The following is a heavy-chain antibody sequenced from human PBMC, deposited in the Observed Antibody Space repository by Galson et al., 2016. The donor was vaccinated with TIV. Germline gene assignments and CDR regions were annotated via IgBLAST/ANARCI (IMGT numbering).Heavy chain of an antibody. D-gene: IGHD4-23*01. CDR3: AREYFGGKPYDAFDI. J-gene: IGHJ3*02. CDR1: GFTFSSHW. Sequence: SLRLSCAASGFTFSSHWMTWVRQAPGKGLEWVANLKQDASEKYYGDSVKGRFTISRDNAENLIFLRMNSLRAEDTAVYFCAREYFGGKPYDAFDIWGQGTVVTVSS. V-gene: IGHV3-7*01. CDR2: LKQDASEK.